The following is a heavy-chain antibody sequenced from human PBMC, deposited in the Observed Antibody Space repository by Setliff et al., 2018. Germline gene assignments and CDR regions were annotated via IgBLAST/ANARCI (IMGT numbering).Heavy chain of an antibody. CDR3: ATLSKDLNY. J-gene: IGHJ4*02. CDR1: GFTFSNYA. D-gene: IGHD3-3*01. V-gene: IGHV3-33*08. Sequence: PGGSLRLSCVASGFTFSNYAINWVRQAPGKGLEWVAIIWHDGTNKYYADSVKGRFDISRDSSKNTVYLQMNSLTAEDTAMYYCATLSKDLNYWGQGTLVTVSS. CDR2: IWHDGTNK.